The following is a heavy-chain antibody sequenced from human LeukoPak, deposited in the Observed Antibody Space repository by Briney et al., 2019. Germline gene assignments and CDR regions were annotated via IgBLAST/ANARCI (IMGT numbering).Heavy chain of an antibody. CDR3: ARDRTYCSGGSCYSLDAFDI. V-gene: IGHV3-23*01. J-gene: IGHJ3*02. CDR2: ISGSGGST. Sequence: PGGSLRLSCAASGFTFSSYAMSWVRQAPGKGLEWVSAISGSGGSTYYADSVKGRFTISRDNAKNSLYLQMNSLRAEDTAVYYCARDRTYCSGGSCYSLDAFDIWGQGTMVTVSS. D-gene: IGHD2-15*01. CDR1: GFTFSSYA.